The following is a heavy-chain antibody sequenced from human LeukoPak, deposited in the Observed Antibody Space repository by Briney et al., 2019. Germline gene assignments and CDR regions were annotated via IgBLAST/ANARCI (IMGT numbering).Heavy chain of an antibody. CDR1: GYTFTSYD. CDR3: AKDLSPLYYYYGMDV. J-gene: IGHJ6*02. V-gene: IGHV1-8*01. Sequence: ASVKVSCKASGYTFTSYDINWVRQATGQGLEWMGWMNPNSGNTGYAQKFQGRVTMTRNTSISTAYMELSSLRSEDTAVYYCAKDLSPLYYYYGMDVWGQGTTVTVSS. CDR2: MNPNSGNT.